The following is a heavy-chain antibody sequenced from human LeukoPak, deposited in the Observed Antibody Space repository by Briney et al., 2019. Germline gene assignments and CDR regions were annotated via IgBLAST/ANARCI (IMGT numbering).Heavy chain of an antibody. V-gene: IGHV3-9*03. J-gene: IGHJ2*01. CDR3: TKGPGLRVGPTDWYFDH. CDR2: ISWNTDTV. CDR1: GFTFSSYS. Sequence: QTGGSLRLSCAASGFTFSSYSMNWVRQAPGKGLEWVSGISWNTDTVGYADSVKGRFTISRDNAKDSLYLQMNSLRTDDMALYYCTKGPGLRVGPTDWYFDHWGRGTLVTVSS. D-gene: IGHD1-26*01.